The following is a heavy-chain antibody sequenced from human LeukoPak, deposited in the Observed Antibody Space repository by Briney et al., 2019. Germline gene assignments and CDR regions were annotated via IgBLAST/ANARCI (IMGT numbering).Heavy chain of an antibody. Sequence: SEXLSLTCTVSGGFISSYYWGWLRQPPGKGLEWIGYIYYSGSTNYNPSLTSRVTISVDKSKNKCSLKLSSVTAADTAVYYCARGVSTSRTLFDWFDPWGQGTLVTVSS. CDR3: ARGVSTSRTLFDWFDP. D-gene: IGHD2-2*01. CDR2: IYYSGST. V-gene: IGHV4-59*01. CDR1: GGFISSYY. J-gene: IGHJ5*02.